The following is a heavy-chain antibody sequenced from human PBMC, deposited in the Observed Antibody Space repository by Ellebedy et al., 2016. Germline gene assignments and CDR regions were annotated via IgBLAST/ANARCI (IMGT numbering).Heavy chain of an antibody. J-gene: IGHJ4*02. CDR3: ARGASAYSTYSTDY. Sequence: GESLKISXAASGFNFNRYNMHWVRQAPGKGLEWVALLSHDGNNEYYADSVKGRFIISRDNSKSTLFLQINTLTIDDTAVYTCARGASAYSTYSTDYWGQGTLVTVSS. D-gene: IGHD4-11*01. CDR1: GFNFNRYN. V-gene: IGHV3-30*14. CDR2: LSHDGNNE.